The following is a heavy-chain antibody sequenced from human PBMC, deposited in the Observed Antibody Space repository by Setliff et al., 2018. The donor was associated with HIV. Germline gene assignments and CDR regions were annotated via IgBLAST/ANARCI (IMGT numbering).Heavy chain of an antibody. CDR1: GYTFTSFG. D-gene: IGHD3-22*01. CDR3: ARIGPFAYDSSDYAHY. J-gene: IGHJ4*02. CDR2: ISAYNGDT. Sequence: ASVKVSCKASGYTFTSFGISWVRQAPGQGLEWMGWISAYNGDTNYAQQFQGRVTMTTDTSTSTAYMELRSLRSDDTAVYYCARIGPFAYDSSDYAHYWGQGTLVTVSS. V-gene: IGHV1-18*01.